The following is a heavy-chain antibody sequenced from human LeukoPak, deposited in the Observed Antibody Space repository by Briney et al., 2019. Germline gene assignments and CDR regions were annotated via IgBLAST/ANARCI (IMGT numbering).Heavy chain of an antibody. D-gene: IGHD6-19*01. CDR2: IHYSGNT. CDR3: ARSRYSSGWFFDY. V-gene: IGHV4-39*01. Sequence: SETLSLTCTVSGGSISSSAYYWGWIRQPPGKGLEWIGTIHYSGNTYYNPSLKSRVTISVDTSKNQFSLKLSSVTAADTAVYYCARSRYSSGWFFDYWGQGTLVTVSS. J-gene: IGHJ4*02. CDR1: GGSISSSAYY.